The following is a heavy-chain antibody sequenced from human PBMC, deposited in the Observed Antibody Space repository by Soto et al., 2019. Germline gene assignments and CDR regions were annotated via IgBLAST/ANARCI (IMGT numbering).Heavy chain of an antibody. Sequence: EVQLVESGGGLVQPGGSLRLSCAASGFTLSSYGMHWLRQASGKGLVWVSGINSEGRSTRYADSVKGRFTISRDNDKNTLYLQIDSLRVVDRAVYYCARGNAYAFDIWGQGTMVTVSS. CDR2: INSEGRST. CDR1: GFTLSSYG. CDR3: ARGNAYAFDI. V-gene: IGHV3-74*01. J-gene: IGHJ3*02. D-gene: IGHD3-16*01.